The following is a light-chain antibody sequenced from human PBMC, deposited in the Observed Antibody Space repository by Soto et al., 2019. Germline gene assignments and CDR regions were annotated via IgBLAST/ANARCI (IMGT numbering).Light chain of an antibody. CDR1: SRDVGGYNY. V-gene: IGLV2-14*01. CDR3: SSYTSSSTWV. J-gene: IGLJ3*02. Sequence: QSALTQPASVSGSLGQSITISCTGTSRDVGGYNYVSWYQQHPGKAPKLMIYDVSNRPSGVSNRFSGSKSGNTASLTISGLQAEDEADYYCSSYTSSSTWVFGGGTKLTVL. CDR2: DVS.